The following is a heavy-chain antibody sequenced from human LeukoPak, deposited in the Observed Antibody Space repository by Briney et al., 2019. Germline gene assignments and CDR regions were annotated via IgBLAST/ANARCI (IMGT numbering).Heavy chain of an antibody. Sequence: GASLKISCKGSGYSFTSYWIGWVRQMPGKGLEWMGIIYPGDSDTRYSPSFQGQVTISADKSISTAYLQWSSLKASDTAMYYCARSYDSSGYYQYYFDYWGQGTLVTVSS. CDR2: IYPGDSDT. J-gene: IGHJ4*02. V-gene: IGHV5-51*01. D-gene: IGHD3-22*01. CDR1: GYSFTSYW. CDR3: ARSYDSSGYYQYYFDY.